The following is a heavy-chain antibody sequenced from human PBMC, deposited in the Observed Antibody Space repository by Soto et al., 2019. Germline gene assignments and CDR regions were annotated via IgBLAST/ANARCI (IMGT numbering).Heavy chain of an antibody. Sequence: EVQLLESGGGLVQPGGSLRLSCAASGFTFSSYAMSWVRQAPGKGLEWISAISGSGGSTYYADSVKGRFTISRDNSKNTLYLKMSSRRGEDTAVYYCAKAGGRGYDAFDIWGQGTMVTVSS. CDR2: ISGSGGST. CDR1: GFTFSSYA. V-gene: IGHV3-23*01. CDR3: AKAGGRGYDAFDI. D-gene: IGHD3-16*01. J-gene: IGHJ3*02.